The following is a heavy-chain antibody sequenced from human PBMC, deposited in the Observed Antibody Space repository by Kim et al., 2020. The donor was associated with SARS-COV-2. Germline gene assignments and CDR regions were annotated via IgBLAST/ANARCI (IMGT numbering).Heavy chain of an antibody. J-gene: IGHJ5*02. CDR3: ARDGRSNWFDP. CDR1: GFIFSNYW. D-gene: IGHD3-10*01. V-gene: IGHV3-7*01. CDR2: IKKDGSEK. Sequence: GGSLRLSCAASGFIFSNYWMTWVRHVPGKGLEWVANIKKDGSEKYYMDSVKGRFTISRDNAENSLYLQMNSLRVEDTAVYYCARDGRSNWFDPWGQGTLVSVSS.